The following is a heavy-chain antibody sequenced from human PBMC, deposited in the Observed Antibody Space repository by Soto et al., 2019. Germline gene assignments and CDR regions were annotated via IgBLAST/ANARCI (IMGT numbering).Heavy chain of an antibody. V-gene: IGHV4-30-4*01. CDR3: ARRIGDCGMTSCYYDY. Sequence: SETLSLTCTVSGGSISSGDYYWSWIRQPPGKGLEWIGYIYYSGSTYYNPSLKSRVTISVDTSKNQFSLKLSSVTAADTAVYYCARRIGDCGMTSCYYDYWGQGTLVTVSS. CDR1: GGSISSGDYY. J-gene: IGHJ4*02. D-gene: IGHD2-2*01. CDR2: IYYSGST.